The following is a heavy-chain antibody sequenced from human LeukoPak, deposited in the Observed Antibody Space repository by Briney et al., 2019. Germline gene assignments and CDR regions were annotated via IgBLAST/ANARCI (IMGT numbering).Heavy chain of an antibody. CDR3: ARGGGYCSGGSCYPIAPFDY. J-gene: IGHJ4*02. CDR1: GGSISSYY. D-gene: IGHD2-15*01. Sequence: PSETLSLTCTVSGGSISSYYWSWIRQPPGKGLEWIGYIYYSGSTNYNPSLKSRVTISVDTSKNQFSLKLSPVTAADTAVYYCARGGGYCSGGSCYPIAPFDYWGQGTLVTVSS. V-gene: IGHV4-59*01. CDR2: IYYSGST.